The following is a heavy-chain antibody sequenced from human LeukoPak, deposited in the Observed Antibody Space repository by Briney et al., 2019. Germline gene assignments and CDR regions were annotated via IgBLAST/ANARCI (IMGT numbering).Heavy chain of an antibody. CDR2: ISYDGSNK. D-gene: IGHD6-6*01. J-gene: IGHJ5*02. CDR1: GFTFSSYG. CDR3: AKDEYSSSFDP. Sequence: GGSLRLSCAASGFTFSSYGMHWVRQAPGKGLEWVAVISYDGSNKYYADSVKGRFTISRDNSKNTLYLQMNSLRAEDTAVYYCAKDEYSSSFDPWGQGTLVTVSS. V-gene: IGHV3-30*18.